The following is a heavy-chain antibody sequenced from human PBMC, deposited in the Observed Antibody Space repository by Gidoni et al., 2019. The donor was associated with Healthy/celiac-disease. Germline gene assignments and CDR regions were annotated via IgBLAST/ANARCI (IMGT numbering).Heavy chain of an antibody. D-gene: IGHD6-19*01. J-gene: IGHJ5*02. V-gene: IGHV4-34*01. CDR3: ARGRSGRYQRNRYNWFDP. CDR2: INHSGST. CDR1: GGSFSGYY. Sequence: QVQLQQWGAGLLKPSETLSLTCAVYGGSFSGYYWSWIRQPPGKGLEWIGEINHSGSTNYNPSLKSRVTISVDTSKNQFSLKLSSVTAADTAVYYCARGRSGRYQRNRYNWFDPWGQGTLVTVSS.